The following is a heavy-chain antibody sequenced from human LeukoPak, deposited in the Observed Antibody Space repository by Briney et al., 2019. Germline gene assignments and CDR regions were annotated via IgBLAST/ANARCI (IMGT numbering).Heavy chain of an antibody. Sequence: GGSLRLSCAASGFTFSSYTMSWVRQAPGKGLEWVSAISGSGGSTYYADSVKGRFTISRDNSKNTLYLQMNSLRAEDTAVYYCAKSTDYYGSGSYLNAFDIWGQGTMVTVSS. CDR1: GFTFSSYT. D-gene: IGHD3-10*01. CDR2: ISGSGGST. CDR3: AKSTDYYGSGSYLNAFDI. J-gene: IGHJ3*02. V-gene: IGHV3-23*01.